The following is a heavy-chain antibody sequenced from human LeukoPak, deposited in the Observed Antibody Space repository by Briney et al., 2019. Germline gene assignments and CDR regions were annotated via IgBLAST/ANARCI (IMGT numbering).Heavy chain of an antibody. J-gene: IGHJ4*02. D-gene: IGHD1-20*01. V-gene: IGHV4-39*02. CDR2: ISYSGST. CDR3: ARALYNWNSFDY. CDR1: GGSISSSSYY. Sequence: SETLSLTCTVSGGSISSSSYYWAWIRQPPVKGLEWVGYISYSGSTYHNPSLKSRVTISVDTSKDHFSLKLNSVTAADTAVYYCARALYNWNSFDYWGQGTLVTVSS.